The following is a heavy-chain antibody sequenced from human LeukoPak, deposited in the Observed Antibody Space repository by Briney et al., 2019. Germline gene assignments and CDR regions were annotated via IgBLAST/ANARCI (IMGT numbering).Heavy chain of an antibody. Sequence: PGGSLRLSCAASGFTFSSFWMHWVRQAPGKGLVWVSVINSDGYSTNYADSVKGRLPISRDNAKDPLSLQMNSLRAEDPAVYYCAQELRYCSNGECHENRFDPGGQGTLVTVSS. D-gene: IGHD2-8*01. V-gene: IGHV3-74*01. CDR2: INSDGYST. J-gene: IGHJ5*02. CDR3: AQELRYCSNGECHENRFDP. CDR1: GFTFSSFW.